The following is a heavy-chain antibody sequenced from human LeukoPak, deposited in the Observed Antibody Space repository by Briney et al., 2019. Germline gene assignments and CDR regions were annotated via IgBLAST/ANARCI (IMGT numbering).Heavy chain of an antibody. CDR3: ARDRSDYIPHYFYYYMDV. Sequence: PGGSLRLSCAASGVSFSSYTMNWVRQAPGKGLEWVAVISYDGSNKYYADSVKGRFTISRDNSKNTLYLQVNSLRAEDTAVYYCARDRSDYIPHYFYYYMDVWGKGTRSPSP. D-gene: IGHD4-11*01. V-gene: IGHV3-30*04. J-gene: IGHJ6*03. CDR2: ISYDGSNK. CDR1: GVSFSSYT.